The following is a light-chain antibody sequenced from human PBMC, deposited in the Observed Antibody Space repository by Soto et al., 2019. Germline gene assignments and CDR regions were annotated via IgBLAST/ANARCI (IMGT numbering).Light chain of an antibody. CDR2: EVN. J-gene: IGLJ2*01. CDR3: TSFTGSSTPVV. CDR1: SSDVGAYNY. Sequence: QSALTQPASVSGSPGQSINISCTGTSSDVGAYNYVSWYQQHPGKAPKLMLYEVNSRPSGVSSRFSGSKSGNTASLTISGLQGEDEADYYCTSFTGSSTPVVFGGGTKLTVL. V-gene: IGLV2-14*01.